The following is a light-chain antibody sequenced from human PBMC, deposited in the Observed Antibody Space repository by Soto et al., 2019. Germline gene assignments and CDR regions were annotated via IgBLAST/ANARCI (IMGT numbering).Light chain of an antibody. CDR1: QSVSSKY. CDR3: QQYGSSLFT. Sequence: DIVLTQSPGTLSLSPGERATLSCRASQSVSSKYLAWYQQKPGQAPRVLIYGTSIRASGVPERFSGGGSGTDFTLTITRLEHEDFVVYYCQQYGSSLFTFGPGTKVDFK. J-gene: IGKJ3*01. CDR2: GTS. V-gene: IGKV3-20*01.